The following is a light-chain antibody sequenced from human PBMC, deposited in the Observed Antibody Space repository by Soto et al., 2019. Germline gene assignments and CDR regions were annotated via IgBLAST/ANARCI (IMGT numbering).Light chain of an antibody. CDR1: SGSIASNY. Sequence: NFILTQPHSVSESPGKTVTISCTRSSGSIASNYVQCFQQRPGSAPTTVIYEDNQRPSGVPDRFSGSIDTSSNSASLTISGLQTEDEADYQGVFGGGTKVTVL. V-gene: IGLV6-57*04. J-gene: IGLJ2*01. CDR3: V. CDR2: EDN.